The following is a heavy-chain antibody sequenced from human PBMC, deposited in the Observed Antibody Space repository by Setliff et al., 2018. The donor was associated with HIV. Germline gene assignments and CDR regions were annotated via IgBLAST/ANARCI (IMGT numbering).Heavy chain of an antibody. Sequence: GGSLRLSCAASGLIFSSYEMNWVRQAPGKRPEWVANIKGDGSETYYVDFVKGRFTISRDNAKNSLYLQMNSLRVEDTAVYYCARPFDQWGQGALVTVSS. J-gene: IGHJ4*02. CDR3: ARPFDQ. V-gene: IGHV3-7*01. CDR2: IKGDGSET. CDR1: GLIFSSYE.